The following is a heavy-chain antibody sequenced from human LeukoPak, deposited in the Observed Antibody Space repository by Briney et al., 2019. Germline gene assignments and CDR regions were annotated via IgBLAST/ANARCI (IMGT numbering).Heavy chain of an antibody. CDR1: GSTFSNHA. CDR3: ARTDGYTSSWDY. D-gene: IGHD6-13*01. Sequence: GRSLCLSCAASGSTFSNHAMSWVRHPARNGLGWVSTMSGSGGGTYYADSVKGRFTISRDNSKNTLYLQMNSLRVEDTAEYYCARTDGYTSSWDYWGQGTLVTVSS. J-gene: IGHJ4*02. V-gene: IGHV3-23*01. CDR2: MSGSGGGT.